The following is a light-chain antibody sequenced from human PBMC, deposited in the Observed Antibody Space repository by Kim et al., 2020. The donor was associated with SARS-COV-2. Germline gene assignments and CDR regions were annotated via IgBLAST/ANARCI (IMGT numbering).Light chain of an antibody. Sequence: SYELTQPPSVSVAPGKTARITCGGNNIGSKSVHWYQKKPGQAPVLVIYYDSDRPSGIPERFSVSNSGNTATLTISRVEAWDEDDYYCQVWDSSSDHWVFGGGTKLTVL. CDR2: YDS. J-gene: IGLJ3*02. CDR1: NIGSKS. V-gene: IGLV3-21*04. CDR3: QVWDSSSDHWV.